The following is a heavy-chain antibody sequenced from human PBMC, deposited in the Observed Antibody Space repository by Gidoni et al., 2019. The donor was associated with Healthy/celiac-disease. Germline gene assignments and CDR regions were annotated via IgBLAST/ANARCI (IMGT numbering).Heavy chain of an antibody. CDR2: ISWNSGSI. CDR3: AKGSEYSSSSGGFDY. CDR1: GFTFDDYA. V-gene: IGHV3-9*01. J-gene: IGHJ4*02. D-gene: IGHD6-6*01. Sequence: EVQLVESGGGLVQPGRSLRLSCAASGFTFDDYAMHWVRPAPGKGLEWVSGISWNSGSIGYADSVKGRFTISRDNAKNSLYLQMNSLRAEDTALYYCAKGSEYSSSSGGFDYWGQGTLVTVSS.